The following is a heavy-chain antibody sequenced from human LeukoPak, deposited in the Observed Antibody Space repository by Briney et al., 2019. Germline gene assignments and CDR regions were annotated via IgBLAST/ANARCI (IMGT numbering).Heavy chain of an antibody. V-gene: IGHV1-8*03. CDR1: GYTFTSYD. D-gene: IGHD3-22*01. CDR3: ARNYYDSSGYSLIDY. CDR2: MNPNSGNT. J-gene: IGHJ4*02. Sequence: GASVKVSCKASGYTFTSYDINWVRQATGQGLEWMGWMNPNSGNTGYAQKFQGRVTITRNTSISTAYMELSSLRSEDTAVYYFARNYYDSSGYSLIDYWGQGTLVTVSS.